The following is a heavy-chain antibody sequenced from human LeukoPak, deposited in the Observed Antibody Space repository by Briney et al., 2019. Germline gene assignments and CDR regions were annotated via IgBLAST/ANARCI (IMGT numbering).Heavy chain of an antibody. Sequence: SETLSLTCTVSGGSISGYYWSWIRQPPGKGLEWIGFIYYRGSTNYNPSLKSRVTISVDTSKNQFSLKLSSVTAADTAVYYCAREVKTYYDFWSGYRDAFDIWGQGTMVTVSS. D-gene: IGHD3-3*01. CDR1: GGSISGYY. CDR3: AREVKTYYDFWSGYRDAFDI. CDR2: IYYRGST. J-gene: IGHJ3*02. V-gene: IGHV4-59*12.